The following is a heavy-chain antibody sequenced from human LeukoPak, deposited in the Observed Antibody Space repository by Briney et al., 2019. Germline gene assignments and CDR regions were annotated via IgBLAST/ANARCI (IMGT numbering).Heavy chain of an antibody. J-gene: IGHJ4*02. CDR3: ARGIFIAVAAAEGPLDY. V-gene: IGHV1-46*01. CDR2: INPSGGST. D-gene: IGHD6-19*01. Sequence: ASVKVSCKASRYTFTSYYMHWVRQAPGQGLEWMGIINPSGGSTSYAQKFQGRVTMTRDTSTSTVYMELSSLRSEDTAVYYCARGIFIAVAAAEGPLDYWGQGTLVTVSS. CDR1: RYTFTSYY.